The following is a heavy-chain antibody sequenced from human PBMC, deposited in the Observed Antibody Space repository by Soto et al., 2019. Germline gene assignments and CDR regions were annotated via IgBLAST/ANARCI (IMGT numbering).Heavy chain of an antibody. V-gene: IGHV4-31*03. CDR2: IYYSGST. Sequence: PSDTLSLTCTVSGGSISSGGYYWSWIRQHPGKGLEWIGYIYYSGSTYYNPSLKSRVTISVDTSKNQFSLKLSSVTAADTAVYYCARDLLAADTNWFDPWGQGTLVTVSS. J-gene: IGHJ5*02. CDR3: ARDLLAADTNWFDP. D-gene: IGHD6-13*01. CDR1: GGSISSGGYY.